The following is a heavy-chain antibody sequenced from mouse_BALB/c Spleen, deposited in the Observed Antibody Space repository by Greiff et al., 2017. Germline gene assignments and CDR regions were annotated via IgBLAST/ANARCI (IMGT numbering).Heavy chain of an antibody. V-gene: IGHV3-6*02. CDR3: ARDPQLGWFAY. D-gene: IGHD4-1*02. CDR1: GYSITSGYY. CDR2: ISYDGSN. J-gene: IGHJ3*01. Sequence: EVKLQESGPGLVKPSQSLSLTCSVTGYSITSGYYWNWIRQFPGNKLEWMGYISYDGSNNYNPSLKNRISITRDTSKNQFFLKLNSVTTEDTATYYCARDPQLGWFAYWGQGTLVTVSA.